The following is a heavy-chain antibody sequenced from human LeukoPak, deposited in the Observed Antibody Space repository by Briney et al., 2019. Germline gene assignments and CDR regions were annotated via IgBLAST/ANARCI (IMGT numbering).Heavy chain of an antibody. V-gene: IGHV4-30-4*08. D-gene: IGHD3-16*01. Sequence: PSQTLSLTCTVSGGSISSGDYYWSWIRQPPGKGLEWIGYIYYSGSTYYNPSLKSRVTISVDTSKNQFSLKLSSVTAADTAVYYCARVDASSLFGGVTLDYWGQGTLVTVSS. J-gene: IGHJ4*02. CDR2: IYYSGST. CDR1: GGSISSGDYY. CDR3: ARVDASSLFGGVTLDY.